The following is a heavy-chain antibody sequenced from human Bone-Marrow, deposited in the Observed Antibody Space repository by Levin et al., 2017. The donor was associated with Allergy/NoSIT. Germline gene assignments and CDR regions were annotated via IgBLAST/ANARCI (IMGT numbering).Heavy chain of an antibody. CDR1: GFTFGSYA. J-gene: IGHJ5*02. CDR3: GKDAIRGYSYTDT. V-gene: IGHV3-23*01. CDR2: MSGGGDST. Sequence: PGGSLRLSCATSGFTFGSYALSWVRQAPGKGLEWVSAMSGGGDSTFYADSVKGRFIISRDFSKNILYLQMNSLRVEDSGVYYCGKDAIRGYSYTDTWGQGTLVLVSS. D-gene: IGHD5-12*01.